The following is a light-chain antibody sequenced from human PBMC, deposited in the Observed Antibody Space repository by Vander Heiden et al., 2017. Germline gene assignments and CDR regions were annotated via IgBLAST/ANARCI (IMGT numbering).Light chain of an antibody. Sequence: EIVMTQSPAALSVSPEDRATLHCRASHSISTNLHWYQHKPGQAPRLLIYDTSTSAPGSPARFSGSGSGTDFILTISRLQSEVFALYYCQQYNHLCTFGQGTKLEIK. J-gene: IGKJ2*02. CDR2: DTS. CDR3: QQYNHLCT. V-gene: IGKV3-15*01. CDR1: HSISTN.